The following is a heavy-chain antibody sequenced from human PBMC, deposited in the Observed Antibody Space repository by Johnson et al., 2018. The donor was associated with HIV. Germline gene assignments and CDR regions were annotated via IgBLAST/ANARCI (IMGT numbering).Heavy chain of an antibody. V-gene: IGHV3-30*03. CDR1: GFSVSSNY. D-gene: IGHD3-10*01. CDR2: ISYDGSNK. J-gene: IGHJ3*02. Sequence: QVQLVESGGGTVQPGGSLRLSCAASGFSVSSNYMSWVRQAPGKGLEWVAVISYDGSNKYYADSVKGRFTISRDNSKNTLYLQMNSLRAEDTAVYYCARERAMVRGVPDAFDIWGQGTMVTVSS. CDR3: ARERAMVRGVPDAFDI.